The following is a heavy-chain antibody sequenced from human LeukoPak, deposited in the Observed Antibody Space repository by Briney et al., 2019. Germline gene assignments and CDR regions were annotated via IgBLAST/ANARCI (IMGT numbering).Heavy chain of an antibody. V-gene: IGHV4-38-2*01. D-gene: IGHD3-3*01. CDR2: IFHSGTT. CDR3: GRLHGSTIFGVVILDYYMDV. Sequence: KPSETLSLTCAVSAYSISRGYYWGWIRQPPGKGLEWIGSIFHSGTTYYNPSLKSRLSISVDTSKNQFSLKLSSVTAADTAVYFCGRLHGSTIFGVVILDYYMDVWGKGTTVTVSS. CDR1: AYSISRGYY. J-gene: IGHJ6*03.